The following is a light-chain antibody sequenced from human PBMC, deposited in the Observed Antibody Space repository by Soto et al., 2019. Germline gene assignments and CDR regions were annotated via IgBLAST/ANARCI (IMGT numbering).Light chain of an antibody. CDR1: DIVGSN. CDR3: QQYNDWPPIK. V-gene: IGKV3-15*01. CDR2: GAS. J-gene: IGKJ5*01. Sequence: EIVMTQSPATLSVSPGERATLSCRASDIVGSNLAWYQQKPGQAPRLLIYGASTRATGIPARFSGSGSGTEFTLSISRLQPEDFAVYYCQQYNDWPPIKFCQGTRREIK.